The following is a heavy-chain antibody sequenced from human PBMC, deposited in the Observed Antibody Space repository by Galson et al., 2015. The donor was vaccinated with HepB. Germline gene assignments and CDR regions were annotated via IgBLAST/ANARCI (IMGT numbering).Heavy chain of an antibody. CDR3: ARTPYRNWFDP. CDR1: GFTFSSYA. D-gene: IGHD2-2*02. J-gene: IGHJ5*02. CDR2: IYSGGST. Sequence: LRLSCAASGFTFSSYAMSWVRQAPGKGLEWVSVIYSGGSTYYADSVKGRFTISRDNSKNTLYLQMNSLRAEDTAVYYCARTPYRNWFDPWGQGTLVTVSS. V-gene: IGHV3-66*01.